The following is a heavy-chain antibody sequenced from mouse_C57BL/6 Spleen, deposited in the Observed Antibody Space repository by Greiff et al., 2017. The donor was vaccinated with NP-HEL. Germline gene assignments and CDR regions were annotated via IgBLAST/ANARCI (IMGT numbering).Heavy chain of an antibody. J-gene: IGHJ2*01. CDR3: ARGGNYYGSDY. CDR2: IYPGSGNT. Sequence: QVQLQQSGAELVRPGASVKLSCKASGYTFTDYYISWVKQRPGQGLEWIARIYPGSGNTYYNEKFKGKATLTAEKSSSTAYMQLSSLTSEDSAVYFCARGGNYYGSDYWGQGTTLTVSS. CDR1: GYTFTDYY. V-gene: IGHV1-76*01. D-gene: IGHD1-1*01.